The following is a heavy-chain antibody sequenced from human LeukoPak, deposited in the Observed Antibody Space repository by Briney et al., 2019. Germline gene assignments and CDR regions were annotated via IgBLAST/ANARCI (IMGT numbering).Heavy chain of an antibody. J-gene: IGHJ3*01. D-gene: IGHD1-14*01. CDR3: ARNHFNQNVFDV. CDR1: GFTFTDYA. Sequence: GRSLRLSCAASGFTFTDYAFHWVRQAPGKGLEWVTIISYCGESYADSVRGRFAISRDNSKNTVYLQMDSLRADDTAMYYCARNHFNQNVFDVWGQGTMVTVSS. CDR2: ISYCGE. V-gene: IGHV3-30*01.